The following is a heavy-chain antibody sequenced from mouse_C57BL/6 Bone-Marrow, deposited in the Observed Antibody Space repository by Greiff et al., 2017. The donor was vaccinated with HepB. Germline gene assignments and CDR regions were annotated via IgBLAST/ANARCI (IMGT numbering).Heavy chain of an antibody. V-gene: IGHV6-6*01. D-gene: IGHD2-1*01. Sequence: EVKLVESGGGLVQPGGSMKLSCAASGFTFSDAWMDWVRQSPEKGLEWVAEIRNKANNHATYYAVSVKGRFTISRDDSKSSVYLQMNSVRAEETGIYYCTRGRDGNYPAWFAYWGQGTLVTVSA. CDR1: GFTFSDAW. CDR3: TRGRDGNYPAWFAY. CDR2: IRNKANNHAT. J-gene: IGHJ3*01.